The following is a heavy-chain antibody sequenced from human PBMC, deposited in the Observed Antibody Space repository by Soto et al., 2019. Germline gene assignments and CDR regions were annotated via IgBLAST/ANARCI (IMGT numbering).Heavy chain of an antibody. D-gene: IGHD5-18*01. CDR3: ARGVGYSYGHYYYYYMDV. CDR2: ISAYNGNT. CDR1: GYTFTSYG. V-gene: IGHV1-18*01. Sequence: GASVKVSCKASGYTFTSYGISWVRQAPGQGLEWMGWISAYNGNTNYAQKLQGRVTMTTDTPTSTAYMELRSLRSDDTAVYHCARGVGYSYGHYYYYYMDVWGKGTTVTVSS. J-gene: IGHJ6*03.